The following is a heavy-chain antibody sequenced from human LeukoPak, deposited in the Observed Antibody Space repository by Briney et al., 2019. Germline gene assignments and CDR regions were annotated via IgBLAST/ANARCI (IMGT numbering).Heavy chain of an antibody. CDR2: IYYSGST. D-gene: IGHD2-21*02. CDR3: ARLISGLNCGGDCHDY. CDR1: GGSISSGDYY. J-gene: IGHJ4*02. V-gene: IGHV4-30-4*08. Sequence: PSQTLSLTCTVSGGSISSGDYYWSWIRQPPGKGLEWIGYIYYSGSTYYNPSLKSRVTISVDTSKNQFSLKLSSVTAADTAVYYCARLISGLNCGGDCHDYWGQGTLVTVSS.